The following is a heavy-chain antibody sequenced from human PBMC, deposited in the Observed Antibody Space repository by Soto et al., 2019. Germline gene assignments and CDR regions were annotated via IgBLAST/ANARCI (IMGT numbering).Heavy chain of an antibody. J-gene: IGHJ4*01. D-gene: IGHD6-19*01. CDR3: ARHDGFSSGWIFDY. CDR1: GFTVSSDF. V-gene: IGHV3-66*04. Sequence: PGGSLRLSCVASGFTVSSDFMSWVRQAPGKGLEWVSMIHDGDFTYYADPVKGRFTISRDTSKNTLYLQMNSLRAADTAVYYCARHDGFSSGWIFDYWGHGTLVTVSS. CDR2: IHDGDFT.